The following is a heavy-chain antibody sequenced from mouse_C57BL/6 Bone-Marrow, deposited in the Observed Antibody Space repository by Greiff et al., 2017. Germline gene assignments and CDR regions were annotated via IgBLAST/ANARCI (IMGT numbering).Heavy chain of an antibody. V-gene: IGHV1-82*01. J-gene: IGHJ1*03. Sequence: VQLVESGPELVKPGASVKISCKASGYAFSSSWMNWVKQRPGKGLEWIGRIYPGDGDTNYNGKFKGKATLTADKSSSTAYMQLSSLTSEDAAVYFCARKYYGAWYFDVWGTGTTVTVSS. CDR2: IYPGDGDT. CDR3: ARKYYGAWYFDV. D-gene: IGHD1-1*01. CDR1: GYAFSSSW.